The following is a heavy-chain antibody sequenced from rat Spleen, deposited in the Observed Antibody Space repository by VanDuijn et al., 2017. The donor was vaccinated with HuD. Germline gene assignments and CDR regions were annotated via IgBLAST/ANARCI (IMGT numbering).Heavy chain of an antibody. CDR3: AALGWGNY. CDR2: ISSGGST. D-gene: IGHD5-1*01. J-gene: IGHJ2*01. Sequence: QVQLKESGPGLVQPSQTLSLTCTVSGFSLTSYTVSWVRQPPGKGLEWIAAISSGGSTYYNSALKSRLSISRDTSKSQVFLKMNSLQTEDTAMYFCAALGWGNYWGQGVMVTVSS. CDR1: GFSLTSYT. V-gene: IGHV2-6*01.